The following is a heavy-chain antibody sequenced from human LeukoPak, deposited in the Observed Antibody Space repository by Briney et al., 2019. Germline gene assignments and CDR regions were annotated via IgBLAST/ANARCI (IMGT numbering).Heavy chain of an antibody. CDR3: AKDLGVPAATNACDI. J-gene: IGHJ3*02. CDR2: ISYDGSNK. V-gene: IGHV3-30*18. Sequence: GGSLRLSCAASGFTFSSYGMHWVRQAPGKGLEWVAVISYDGSNKYYADSVKGRFTTSRDNSKDTLYLQMNSLRAEDTAVYYCAKDLGVPAATNACDIWGQGTMVTVSS. D-gene: IGHD2-2*01. CDR1: GFTFSSYG.